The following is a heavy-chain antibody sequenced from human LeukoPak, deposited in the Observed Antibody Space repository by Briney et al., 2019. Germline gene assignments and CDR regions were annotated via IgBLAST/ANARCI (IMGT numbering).Heavy chain of an antibody. CDR1: GFTFSSYA. Sequence: PGGSLRLSCAASGFTFSSYAMSWVRQAPGKGLEWVSAISGSGGSTYYADSVKGRFTISRDNSKNTLYLQMNSLRAEDTAVYYCAKNPGYYYDSSGYPNWFDPWGQGTLVTVSS. CDR2: ISGSGGST. D-gene: IGHD3-22*01. J-gene: IGHJ5*02. CDR3: AKNPGYYYDSSGYPNWFDP. V-gene: IGHV3-23*01.